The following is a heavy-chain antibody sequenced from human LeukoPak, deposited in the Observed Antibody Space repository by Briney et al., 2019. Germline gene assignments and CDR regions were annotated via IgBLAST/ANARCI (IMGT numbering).Heavy chain of an antibody. J-gene: IGHJ6*04. CDR2: IGGRGSYI. V-gene: IGHV3-48*03. Sequence: GGSLRLSCAASGFTFSNYEMNWVRPARGKGREWVSDIGGRGSYIYDADSVKGRFTVSRDKAKNSLYLQMNSLRAEDTAVYYCAREDPNYSDGYYVWGEGTTVTVSS. CDR3: AREDPNYSDGYYV. D-gene: IGHD3-22*01. CDR1: GFTFSNYE.